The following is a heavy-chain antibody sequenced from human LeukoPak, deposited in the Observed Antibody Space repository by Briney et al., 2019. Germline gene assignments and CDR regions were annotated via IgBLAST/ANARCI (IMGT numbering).Heavy chain of an antibody. J-gene: IGHJ6*03. Sequence: GGSLRLSCAASGFTFSSYAMSWVRQAPGKGLEWVSAISGSGGSTYYADSVKGRFTISRDNSENTLYLQMNSLRAEDTAVYYCAKGTVDTAMVYYYYYYMDVWGKGTTVTVSS. CDR3: AKGTVDTAMVYYYYYYMDV. CDR2: ISGSGGST. CDR1: GFTFSSYA. D-gene: IGHD5-18*01. V-gene: IGHV3-23*01.